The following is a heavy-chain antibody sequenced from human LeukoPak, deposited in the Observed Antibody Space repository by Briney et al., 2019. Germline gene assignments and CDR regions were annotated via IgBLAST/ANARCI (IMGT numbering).Heavy chain of an antibody. V-gene: IGHV3-21*01. CDR3: ARVEYSSSSGYYFDY. D-gene: IGHD6-6*01. J-gene: IGHJ4*02. CDR1: GFTFSSYS. CDR2: ISSSSSYI. Sequence: GGSLRLSCAASGFTFSSYSMNWVRQAPGKGLEWVSSISSSSSYIYYADSVKGRFTISRDNAKNSLYLQMNSLRAEDTAVYYCARVEYSSSSGYYFDYWGQGPLVTVSS.